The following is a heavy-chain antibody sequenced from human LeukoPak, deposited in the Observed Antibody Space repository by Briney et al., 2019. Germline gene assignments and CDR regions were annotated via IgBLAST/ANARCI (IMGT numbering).Heavy chain of an antibody. V-gene: IGHV4-31*03. Sequence: PSETLSLTCTVSGGSISSGGYYWGWIRQQPGKGLEWIVYIYYSGSTYYNPSLKSRVTISVNTSKNQFSLKLRSVTAADTAVYYCARVVGTMVRGVGNWFDPWGQGTLVTVSS. CDR3: ARVVGTMVRGVGNWFDP. CDR2: IYYSGST. D-gene: IGHD3-10*01. J-gene: IGHJ5*02. CDR1: GGSISSGGYY.